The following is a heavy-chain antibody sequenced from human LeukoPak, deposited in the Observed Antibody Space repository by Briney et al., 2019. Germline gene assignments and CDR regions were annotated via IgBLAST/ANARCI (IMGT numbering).Heavy chain of an antibody. D-gene: IGHD6-19*01. CDR3: AKRVAGPVYYFDY. Sequence: GGSLRLSCAASEFTFSNYAMSWVRQAPGKGLEWVSGISASGGSTYYADSVKGRFTISRDNSRNTLYLQMNSLRVEDTAVYYCAKRVAGPVYYFDYWGQGTLVTVSS. V-gene: IGHV3-23*01. CDR1: EFTFSNYA. CDR2: ISASGGST. J-gene: IGHJ4*02.